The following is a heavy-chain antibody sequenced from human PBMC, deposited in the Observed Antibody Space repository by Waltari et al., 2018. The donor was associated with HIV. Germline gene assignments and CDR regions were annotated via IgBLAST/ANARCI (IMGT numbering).Heavy chain of an antibody. CDR2: IYYSGST. D-gene: IGHD2-2*01. V-gene: IGHV4-30-4*01. CDR1: GGSISSGDYY. J-gene: IGHJ6*02. Sequence: QVQLQESGPGLVKPSQTLSLTCTVSGGSISSGDYYWSWIRQPPGKGLEWIGYIYYSGSTYSNPSLKSRVTISVDTSKNQFSLKLSSVSAADTAVYYCARAGSVFGTSPYGMDVWGQGTTVTVSS. CDR3: ARAGSVFGTSPYGMDV.